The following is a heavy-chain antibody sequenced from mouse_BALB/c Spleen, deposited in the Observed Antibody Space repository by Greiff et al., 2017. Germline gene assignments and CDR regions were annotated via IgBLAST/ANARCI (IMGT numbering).Heavy chain of an antibody. CDR2: INPGSGGT. CDR3: ASGGAWFAY. CDR1: GYAFTNYL. J-gene: IGHJ3*01. Sequence: VQLQESGAELVRPGTSVKVSCKASGYAFTNYLIEWVKQRPGQGLEWIGVINPGSGGTNYNEKFKGKATLTADKSSSTAYMQLSSLTSDDSAVYFCASGGAWFAYWGQGTLVTVSA. V-gene: IGHV1-54*01.